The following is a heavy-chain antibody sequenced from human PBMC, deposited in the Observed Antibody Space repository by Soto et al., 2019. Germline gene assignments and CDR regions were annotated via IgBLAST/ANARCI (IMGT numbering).Heavy chain of an antibody. CDR3: ARESSWPKFDY. D-gene: IGHD6-13*01. V-gene: IGHV3-66*01. CDR1: GFTVSSNF. Sequence: PGGSLRLSCAASGFTVSSNFMNWVRQAPGKGLEWLSVIFPGGSTYYADYMKGRINNSKDISKNTVLLQMNSLRAEDTAVYYCARESSWPKFDYWGQGT. CDR2: IFPGGST. J-gene: IGHJ4*02.